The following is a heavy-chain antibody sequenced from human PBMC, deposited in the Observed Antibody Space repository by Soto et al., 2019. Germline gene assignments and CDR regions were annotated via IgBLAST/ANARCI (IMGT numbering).Heavy chain of an antibody. V-gene: IGHV1-8*01. CDR2: MNPNSGNT. D-gene: IGHD5-12*01. J-gene: IGHJ6*03. CDR1: GYTFTSYD. CDR3: ARVGSGYVRYYHYYMDV. Sequence: ASVKVSCKASGYTFTSYDINWVRQATGQGLEWMGWMNPNSGNTGYAQKFQGRVTMTRNTSISTAYMELSSLRSEDTAVYYCARVGSGYVRYYHYYMDVWGKGTTVTVSS.